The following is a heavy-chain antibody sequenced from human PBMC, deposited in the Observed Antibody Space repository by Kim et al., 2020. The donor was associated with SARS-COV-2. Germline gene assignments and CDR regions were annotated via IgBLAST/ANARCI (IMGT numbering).Heavy chain of an antibody. J-gene: IGHJ4*02. V-gene: IGHV3-21*01. D-gene: IGHD2-2*01. CDR2: SSYI. CDR3: ASSTSDVG. Sequence: SSYIYYADSVKGRFTISRDNAKNSLYLQMNSLRAEDTAVYYCASSTSDVGWGQGTLVTVSS.